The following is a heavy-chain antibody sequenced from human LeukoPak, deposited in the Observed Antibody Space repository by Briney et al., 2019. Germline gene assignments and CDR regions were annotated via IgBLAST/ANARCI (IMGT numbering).Heavy chain of an antibody. CDR1: GFTFSSDA. Sequence: PGGSLRLSCAASGFTFSSDAMNWVRQAPGKGLEWVSYISSSGSTIYYADSVKGRFTISRDNAKNSLYLQMNSLRAEDTAVYYCAELGITKIGGVWGKGTTVTISS. D-gene: IGHD3-10*02. CDR2: ISSSGSTI. CDR3: AELGITKIGGV. V-gene: IGHV3-48*03. J-gene: IGHJ6*04.